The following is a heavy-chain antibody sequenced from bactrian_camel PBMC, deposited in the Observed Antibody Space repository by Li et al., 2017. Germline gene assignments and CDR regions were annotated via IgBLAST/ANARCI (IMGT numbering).Heavy chain of an antibody. CDR1: GNIASSYC. J-gene: IGHJ4*01. D-gene: IGHD1*01. V-gene: IGHV3S53*01. CDR2: IETDGSA. Sequence: HVQLVESGGASVQTGGSLRLSCAASGNIASSYCMGWLRQAPGKARESVATIETDGSATHADSVRGRFTISHDAAKNSIDLQMNSLKPDDTAVYYCAATGQMLSVAGCRTQGTQVTVS.